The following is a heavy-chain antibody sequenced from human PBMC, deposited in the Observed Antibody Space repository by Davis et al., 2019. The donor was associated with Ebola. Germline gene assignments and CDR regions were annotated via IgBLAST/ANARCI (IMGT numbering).Heavy chain of an antibody. J-gene: IGHJ3*02. V-gene: IGHV3-30-3*01. CDR1: GFIFSDSA. Sequence: GESLKISCAASGFIFSDSAMHWVRQAPGKSLEWVAVISYDGSNKYYADSVKGRFTVSRDNAKNSLYLQMNSLRAEDTAVYYCARDQYDSSGYYYVNAFDIWGQGTMVTVSS. CDR2: ISYDGSNK. CDR3: ARDQYDSSGYYYVNAFDI. D-gene: IGHD3-22*01.